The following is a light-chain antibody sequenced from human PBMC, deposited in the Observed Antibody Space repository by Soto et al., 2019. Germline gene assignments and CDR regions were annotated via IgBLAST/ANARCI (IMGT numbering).Light chain of an antibody. CDR2: GAS. V-gene: IGKV3-20*01. Sequence: EIVLTQSPGTLSLSPGERATLSCRASQSVSSNYLAWYQQKPGQAPRLLIYGASTRAAGIPDRFRGSGSGTDFTLTLSRLEPEDFAVYYCQHYASSPFNFGPGTKVDIK. CDR1: QSVSSNY. CDR3: QHYASSPFN. J-gene: IGKJ3*01.